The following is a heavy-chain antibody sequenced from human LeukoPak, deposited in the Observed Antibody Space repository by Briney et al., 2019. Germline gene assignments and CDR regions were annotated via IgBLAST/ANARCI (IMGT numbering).Heavy chain of an antibody. J-gene: IGHJ6*02. CDR2: IRYDGSNK. V-gene: IGHV3-30*02. CDR1: GFTFSSYG. CDR3: AKDRIAAVGTPYYYYGMDV. Sequence: PGGSLRLSCAASGFTFSSYGMHWVRQAPGKGLEWVAFIRYDGSNKYYADSVKGRFTISRDNSKNTLYLQVNSLRAEDTAVYYCAKDRIAAVGTPYYYYGMDVWGQGTTVTVSS. D-gene: IGHD6-13*01.